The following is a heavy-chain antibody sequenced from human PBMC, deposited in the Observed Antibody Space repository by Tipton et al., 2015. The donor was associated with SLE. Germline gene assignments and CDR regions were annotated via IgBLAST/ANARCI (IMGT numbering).Heavy chain of an antibody. Sequence: QLVQSGAEVKKTGSSVMVSCKASGGSFSNYAISWVRQAPGQGLEWMGAIIPIFDSANYAQKFQGRVTMTADKSTTTVYMELSSLRSEDTAVYYCARAGYDSAGFWGQGALVTFSS. D-gene: IGHD3-22*01. J-gene: IGHJ4*02. CDR3: ARAGYDSAGF. V-gene: IGHV1-69*06. CDR1: GGSFSNYA. CDR2: IIPIFDSA.